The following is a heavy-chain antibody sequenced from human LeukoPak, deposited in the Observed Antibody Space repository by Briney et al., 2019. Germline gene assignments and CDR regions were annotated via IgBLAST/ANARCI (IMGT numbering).Heavy chain of an antibody. J-gene: IGHJ4*02. Sequence: GGSLRLSCAASGFTFSSYAMHWVRQAPGMGLEWVAVISYDGSNKYYADSVKGRFTISRDNSKNTLYLQMNSLRAEDTAVYYCAREGIYYDTGFDYWGQGTLVTVSS. D-gene: IGHD3-22*01. CDR3: AREGIYYDTGFDY. CDR2: ISYDGSNK. CDR1: GFTFSSYA. V-gene: IGHV3-30-3*01.